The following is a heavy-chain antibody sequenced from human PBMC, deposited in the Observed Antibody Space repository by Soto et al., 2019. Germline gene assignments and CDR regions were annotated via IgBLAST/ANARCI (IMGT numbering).Heavy chain of an antibody. Sequence: EVQLLESGGGLVQPGGSLRLSCAASGFTFDNYAMSWVRQAPGQGLEWVSAISGSGRSTYYADSVRGRFTISRDNSKNTLSLQMNSLRAEDTAQYYCAKRGRGNSESWGQGTLVTVSS. CDR1: GFTFDNYA. CDR3: AKRGRGNSES. D-gene: IGHD2-21*01. V-gene: IGHV3-23*01. J-gene: IGHJ5*02. CDR2: ISGSGRST.